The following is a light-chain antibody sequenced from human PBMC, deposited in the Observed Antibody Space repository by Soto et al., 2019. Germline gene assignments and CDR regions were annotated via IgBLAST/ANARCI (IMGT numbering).Light chain of an antibody. J-gene: IGKJ1*01. CDR2: AAS. CDR3: QQYNNWPTTWT. V-gene: IGKV3-15*01. CDR1: QSVNSN. Sequence: EIRLTQSPATLSVSPGERATLSCRASQSVNSNVAWYQQKPGQAPRLLIYAASVRATGIPARFSGSGAETEFTITISSLQSDDFALYHCQQYNNWPTTWTFGQGTKVEV.